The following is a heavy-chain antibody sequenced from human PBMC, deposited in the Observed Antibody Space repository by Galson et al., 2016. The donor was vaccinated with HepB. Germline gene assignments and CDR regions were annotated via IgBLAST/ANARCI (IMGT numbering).Heavy chain of an antibody. D-gene: IGHD3-3*01. CDR3: ARASRAGRGFSFGQGYFDL. Sequence: SLRLSCAGSGFTFSDFGLNWVRQAPGEGLEWVSSISSGSTFIHYADSLKGRVTISRDNANKSVYLQMNSLRVEDTAVYFCARASRAGRGFSFGQGYFDLWGQGTVVTVSS. J-gene: IGHJ4*02. V-gene: IGHV3-21*01. CDR1: GFTFSDFG. CDR2: ISSGSTFI.